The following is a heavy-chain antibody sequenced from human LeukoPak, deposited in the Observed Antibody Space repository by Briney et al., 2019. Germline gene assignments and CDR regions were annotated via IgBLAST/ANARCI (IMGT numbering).Heavy chain of an antibody. D-gene: IGHD4-11*01. J-gene: IGHJ4*02. Sequence: PSETLSLTCAVSGGSISSYYWSWIRQPPGKGLEGIGYIYYSGSTNYNPSLKSRVTISVDTSKNQFSLKLSSVTAADTAVYYCARFPYSNYDNSDYCGQGTLVTVSS. V-gene: IGHV4-59*08. CDR2: IYYSGST. CDR1: GGSISSYY. CDR3: ARFPYSNYDNSDY.